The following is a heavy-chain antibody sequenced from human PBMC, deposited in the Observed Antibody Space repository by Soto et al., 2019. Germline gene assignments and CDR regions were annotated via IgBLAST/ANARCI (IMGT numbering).Heavy chain of an antibody. Sequence: QVQLVQSGAEVKKPGSSGKVPCKPSGAVFRNYAINWVRQAPGQGLEWMGGIIPVFGTADYPQKFKGRVTITADESTTTAYMELTSLKTEDTAVYFCARDRWGSYSFDSWGQGTLVTVAS. J-gene: IGHJ5*01. V-gene: IGHV1-69*01. CDR2: IIPVFGTA. CDR3: ARDRWGSYSFDS. CDR1: GAVFRNYA. D-gene: IGHD1-26*01.